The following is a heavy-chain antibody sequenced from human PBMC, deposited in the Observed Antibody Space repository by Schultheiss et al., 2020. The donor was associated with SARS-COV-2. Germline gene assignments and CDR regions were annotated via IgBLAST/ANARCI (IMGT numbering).Heavy chain of an antibody. D-gene: IGHD3-3*01. CDR3: ARDRGFGVVIKGFDY. J-gene: IGHJ4*02. CDR1: GFTFSSYA. Sequence: GGSLRLSCAASGFTFSSYAMTWVRQAPGKGLEWVAVISYNGSNKYYADSVKGRFTISRDNSKNTLYLQMNSLRAEDTAVYYCARDRGFGVVIKGFDYWGQGTLVTVSS. V-gene: IGHV3-30*03. CDR2: ISYNGSNK.